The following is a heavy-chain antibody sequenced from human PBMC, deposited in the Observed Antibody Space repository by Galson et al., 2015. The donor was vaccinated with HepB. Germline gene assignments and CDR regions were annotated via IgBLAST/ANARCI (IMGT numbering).Heavy chain of an antibody. D-gene: IGHD4-17*01. J-gene: IGHJ2*01. CDR1: GGSISSGGYY. CDR3: ARVNEETVTTPYWYFEL. CDR2: IYYSGST. V-gene: IGHV4-31*03. Sequence: TLSLTCTVSGGSISSGGYYWSWIRQHPGKGLEWIGYIYYSGSTYYNPSLKSRVTISVDTSKNQFSLKLSSVTAADTAVYYCARVNEETVTTPYWYFELWGRGTLVTVSS.